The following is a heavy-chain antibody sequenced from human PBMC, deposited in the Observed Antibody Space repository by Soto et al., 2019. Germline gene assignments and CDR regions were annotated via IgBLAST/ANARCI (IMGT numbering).Heavy chain of an antibody. CDR3: ARESYVVPAATFDY. CDR1: GYTITSYG. CDR2: ISAYNGNT. J-gene: IGHJ4*02. V-gene: IGHV1-18*01. Sequence: ASVKVSCKASGYTITSYGISWVRQAPGQGLEWMGWISAYNGNTNYAQKLQGRVTMTTDTSTSTAYMELRSLRSDDTAVYYCARESYVVPAATFDYWGQGTLVTVSS. D-gene: IGHD2-2*01.